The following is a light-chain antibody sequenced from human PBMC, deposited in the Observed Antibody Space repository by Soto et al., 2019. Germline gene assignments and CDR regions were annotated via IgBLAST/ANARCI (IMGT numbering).Light chain of an antibody. CDR3: SSYKSSSTV. V-gene: IGLV2-14*01. Sequence: QSALTQPASVSGSPGQSITISCTGTSSDVGGYNYVSWYQQHPGKAPKLMIYEVSNRPSGVSNRFSGSKSGNTASLTISGLQAEDEADYYCSSYKSSSTVFGNGTKVT. CDR1: SSDVGGYNY. J-gene: IGLJ1*01. CDR2: EVS.